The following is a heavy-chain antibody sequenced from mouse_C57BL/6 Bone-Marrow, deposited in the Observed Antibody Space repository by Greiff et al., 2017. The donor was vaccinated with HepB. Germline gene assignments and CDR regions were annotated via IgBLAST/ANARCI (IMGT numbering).Heavy chain of an antibody. CDR2: ISSGGSYT. D-gene: IGHD1-1*01. Sequence: EVQLVESGGGLVQPGGSLKLSCAASGFTFSSYGMSWVRQTPDKRLEWVATISSGGSYTYYPDSVKGRFTISRDNAKNTLYLQMSSLKSEDTAMYYCARQRTTDWYFDVWGTGTTVTVSS. CDR1: GFTFSSYG. CDR3: ARQRTTDWYFDV. V-gene: IGHV5-6*01. J-gene: IGHJ1*03.